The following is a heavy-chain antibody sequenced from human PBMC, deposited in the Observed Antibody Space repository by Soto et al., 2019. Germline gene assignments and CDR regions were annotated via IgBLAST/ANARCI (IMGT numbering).Heavy chain of an antibody. V-gene: IGHV1-69*06. Sequence: SVKVSCKASGDTFTAYAISWVRQAPGQGLEWMGGIIPIAGTPTYAQKFQGRVTITEDRSTSTTSMELSRLTSEDTAVYYCARGYCVSSSCHSLDSWGQGTPVTVSS. D-gene: IGHD2-15*01. J-gene: IGHJ4*02. CDR3: ARGYCVSSSCHSLDS. CDR2: IIPIAGTP. CDR1: GDTFTAYA.